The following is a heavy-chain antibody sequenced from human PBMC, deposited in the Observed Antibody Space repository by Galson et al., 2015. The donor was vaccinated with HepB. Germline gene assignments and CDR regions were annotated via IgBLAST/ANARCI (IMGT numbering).Heavy chain of an antibody. CDR1: GGSISSSNW. D-gene: IGHD2-2*01. Sequence: SETLSLTCAVSGGSISSSNWWSWVRQPPGKGLEWIGEIYHSGSANYNPSLKSRVTLSLDKSKNQFSLNLSSVIAADTAVYYCARGIAVVPTGPQTAGEDYWGQGILVTVSS. CDR3: ARGIAVVPTGPQTAGEDY. CDR2: IYHSGSA. J-gene: IGHJ4*02. V-gene: IGHV4-4*02.